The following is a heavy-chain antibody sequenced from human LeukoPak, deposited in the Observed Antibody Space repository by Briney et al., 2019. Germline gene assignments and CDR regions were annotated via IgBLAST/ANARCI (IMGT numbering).Heavy chain of an antibody. V-gene: IGHV1-2*02. CDR3: ARSEEPSGSVNWFDP. CDR2: INPNSGGT. Sequence: ASVKVSCKASGYTFTGYYMHWVRQAPGQGLEWMGWINPNSGGTNYAQKFQGRVTMTRDTSISTAYMELSRLRSDDTAVYYCARSEEPSGSVNWFDPWGQGTLVTVSS. J-gene: IGHJ5*02. CDR1: GYTFTGYY. D-gene: IGHD1-26*01.